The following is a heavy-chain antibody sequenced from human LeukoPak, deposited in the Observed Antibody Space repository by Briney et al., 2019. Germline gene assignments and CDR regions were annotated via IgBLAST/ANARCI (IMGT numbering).Heavy chain of an antibody. V-gene: IGHV1-69*13. CDR2: IIPIFGTA. D-gene: IGHD1-26*01. Sequence: SVKVSCKASGGTFSSYAISWVRQAPGQGLEWMGGIIPIFGTANYAQKFQGRVTITADESTSTAYMELSSLRSEDTAVYYCARERASGSYSADAFDIWGQGTMVTVSS. J-gene: IGHJ3*02. CDR1: GGTFSSYA. CDR3: ARERASGSYSADAFDI.